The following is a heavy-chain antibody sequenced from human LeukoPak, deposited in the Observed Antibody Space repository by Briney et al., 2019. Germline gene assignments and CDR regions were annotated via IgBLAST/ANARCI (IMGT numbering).Heavy chain of an antibody. D-gene: IGHD5-12*01. CDR2: IRPDGHT. Sequence: SETLSLTCSVSGYFSTGYYWGWVRQPPGKGLEWMASIRPDGHTYSNSSLRNQLTISADMSRNEFSLKLNSLTAADTAVYYCARQVATKGEWAFDVWGQGTVVTVSS. CDR1: GYFSTGYY. V-gene: IGHV4-38-2*02. CDR3: ARQVATKGEWAFDV. J-gene: IGHJ3*01.